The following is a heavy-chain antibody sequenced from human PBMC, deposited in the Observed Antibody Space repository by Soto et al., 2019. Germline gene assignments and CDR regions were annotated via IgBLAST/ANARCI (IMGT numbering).Heavy chain of an antibody. D-gene: IGHD2-15*01. CDR3: AKDLLPDIVEVEGASPDLYFDL. J-gene: IGHJ2*01. Sequence: EVQLLESGGGLVEPGWSLRLSCAASGFTFSSHAMSWVRQAPGKGLEWVSGIRVSGEPTYFADSVKGQFTTPRDNSKNTLYLEMHSPRAEDPAIYFCAKDLLPDIVEVEGASPDLYFDLWGRGTLVTVSS. V-gene: IGHV3-23*01. CDR1: GFTFSSHA. CDR2: IRVSGEPT.